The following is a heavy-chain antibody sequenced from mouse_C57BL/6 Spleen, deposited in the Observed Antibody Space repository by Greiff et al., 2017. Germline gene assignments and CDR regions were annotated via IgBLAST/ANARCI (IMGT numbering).Heavy chain of an antibody. CDR2: ISYDGSN. CDR3: AREDLTGDD. V-gene: IGHV3-6*01. CDR1: GYSITSGYY. J-gene: IGHJ2*01. Sequence: VQLKESGPGLVKPSQSLSLTCSVTGYSITSGYYWNWIRQFPGNKLEWMGYISYDGSNNYNPSLKNRISITRDTSKNQFFLKLNSVTTEDTATYYCAREDLTGDDWGQGTTLTVSS. D-gene: IGHD4-1*01.